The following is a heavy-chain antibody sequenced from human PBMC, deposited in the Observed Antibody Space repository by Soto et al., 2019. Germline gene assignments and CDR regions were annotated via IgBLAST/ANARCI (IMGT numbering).Heavy chain of an antibody. Sequence: QVQLQESGPGLVKPSETLSLTCTVSGGSISSYYWSWIRQPPGKGLEWIGYIYYSGSTNYNPSLKSRVTISVDTSKNQFSLKLSSVSAADTAVYYCARDHAAVGGGMDVWGQGTTVTVFS. CDR1: GGSISSYY. CDR3: ARDHAAVGGGMDV. D-gene: IGHD6-13*01. CDR2: IYYSGST. V-gene: IGHV4-59*01. J-gene: IGHJ6*02.